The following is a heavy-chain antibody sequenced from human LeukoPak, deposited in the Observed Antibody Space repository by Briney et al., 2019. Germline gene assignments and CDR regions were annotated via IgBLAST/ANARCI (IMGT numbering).Heavy chain of an antibody. Sequence: SQTLSLTCTVSGGSISSGSYYWSWIRQPAGKTQEWIGRIYSSGSTNYNPSLKSRVTISVDTSKNQFSLKLSSVTAADTAVYYCASTRNYDLWSGSGYFDLWGRGTLVTVSS. CDR3: ASTRNYDLWSGSGYFDL. V-gene: IGHV4-61*02. J-gene: IGHJ2*01. D-gene: IGHD3-3*01. CDR2: IYSSGST. CDR1: GGSISSGSYY.